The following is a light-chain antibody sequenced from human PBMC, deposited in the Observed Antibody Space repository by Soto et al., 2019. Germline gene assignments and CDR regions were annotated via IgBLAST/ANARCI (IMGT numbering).Light chain of an antibody. CDR1: QSIDSRW. Sequence: EIVLTQSPDTLSLSPGERATLSCRASQSIDSRWLAWNQQKPGQAPRLLIYTTSSRATGIPDRFSGSGSGTDFTLTISRLEPEDFAVYYRQVVDGSVTFGGGTKVEMK. CDR3: QVVDGSVT. J-gene: IGKJ4*01. V-gene: IGKV3-20*01. CDR2: TTS.